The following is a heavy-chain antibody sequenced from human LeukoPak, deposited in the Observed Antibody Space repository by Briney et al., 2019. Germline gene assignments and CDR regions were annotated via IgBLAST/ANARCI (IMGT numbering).Heavy chain of an antibody. V-gene: IGHV3-74*01. J-gene: IGHJ4*02. CDR3: AAYCSSPTCYRPYY. Sequence: GGSLRLSCAASGFTFSSYWMHWVRQAPGKGLVWVSRINSDGSSETYADSVKGRFTISRDNAKNTLYLQMNSLRAEDTAVYYCAAYCSSPTCYRPYYWGQGTLVPVSS. D-gene: IGHD2-2*01. CDR2: INSDGSSE. CDR1: GFTFSSYW.